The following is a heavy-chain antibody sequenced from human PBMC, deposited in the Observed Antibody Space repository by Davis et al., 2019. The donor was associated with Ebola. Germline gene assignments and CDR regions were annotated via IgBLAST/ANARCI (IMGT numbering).Heavy chain of an antibody. CDR3: ARDRKVYTY. Sequence: GGSLRLSCAASGFTFSSYAMSWVRQAPGKGLEWVSAISDSGGTTYYADSVKGRFTISRDNSKNTLYVQMNSLRAEDTAVYYCARDRKVYTYWGQGTLVTVSS. J-gene: IGHJ4*02. V-gene: IGHV3-23*01. CDR2: ISDSGGTT. CDR1: GFTFSSYA.